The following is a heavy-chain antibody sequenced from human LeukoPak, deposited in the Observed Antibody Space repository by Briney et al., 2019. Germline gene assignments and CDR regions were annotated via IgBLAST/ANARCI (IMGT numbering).Heavy chain of an antibody. Sequence: GGSLRLSCAASGFTFSNAWMSWVRQAPGKGLEWVGRIKSKTDGGTTDYAAPVKGRFTISRDDSKNTLYLQMNSLKTGDTAVYYCTTGFQSRLYDYVWGSPRDAFDIWGQGTMVTVSS. CDR3: TTGFQSRLYDYVWGSPRDAFDI. V-gene: IGHV3-15*01. J-gene: IGHJ3*02. CDR2: IKSKTDGGTT. D-gene: IGHD3-16*01. CDR1: GFTFSNAW.